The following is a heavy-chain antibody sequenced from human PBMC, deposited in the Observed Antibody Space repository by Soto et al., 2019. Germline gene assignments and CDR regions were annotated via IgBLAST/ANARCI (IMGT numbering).Heavy chain of an antibody. CDR2: INPNSGGT. D-gene: IGHD3-9*01. CDR3: ARALRYPDSDFDF. Sequence: QVHLVQSGAEVKKPGASVKVSCKASGYTFTDYYMHWVRQAPGQGLEWMGWINPNSGGTNYAQNFQGRVTMTRDTSISTAYMELSRLRSDDTAVYFCARALRYPDSDFDFWGQGTLVTVSS. J-gene: IGHJ4*02. CDR1: GYTFTDYY. V-gene: IGHV1-2*02.